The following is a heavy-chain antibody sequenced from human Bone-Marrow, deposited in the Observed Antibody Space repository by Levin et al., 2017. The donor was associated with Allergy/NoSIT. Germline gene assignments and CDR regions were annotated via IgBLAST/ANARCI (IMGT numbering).Heavy chain of an antibody. V-gene: IGHV3-43*01. CDR3: AKDLSPRIAVTGNIEY. J-gene: IGHJ4*02. CDR1: GFTFNDYT. CDR2: ISWDASTT. D-gene: IGHD6-19*01. Sequence: ETLSLTCAASGFTFNDYTMHWVRQAPQRGLEWVSLISWDASTTYYADSVRGRSTISRDNSKNALYLQMNSLTTEDTALYYCAKDLSPRIAVTGNIEYWGQGTLVTVSS.